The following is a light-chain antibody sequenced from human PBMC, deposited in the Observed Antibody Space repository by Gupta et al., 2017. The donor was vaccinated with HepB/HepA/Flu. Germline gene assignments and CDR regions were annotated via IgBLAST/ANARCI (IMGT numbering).Light chain of an antibody. CDR3: QQYDSYTYS. CDR2: KAS. J-gene: IGKJ2*03. CDR1: QGISSW. Sequence: DNQLTQSPSTLFASIGDRVTITCRASQGISSWLAWYQQKPGKAPNLFIYKASGLESGVPSRFSGSCSGTEFTLTISSLQPDDFATYYCQQYDSYTYSFGQGTKLEI. V-gene: IGKV1-5*03.